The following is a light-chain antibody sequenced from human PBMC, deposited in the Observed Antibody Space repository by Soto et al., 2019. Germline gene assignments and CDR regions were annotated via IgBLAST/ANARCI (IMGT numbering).Light chain of an antibody. CDR3: SSYTTSTSFIL. CDR1: SSDVGGYNY. Sequence: QSALTQPASVSGSPGQSITISCTGTSSDVGGYNYVSWYQQHPDKAPKLMIYEVSNRPSGVSNRFSGSKSGNTASLTISGLQAEDEAYYYCSSYTTSTSFILFGGGTKLTVL. CDR2: EVS. V-gene: IGLV2-14*01. J-gene: IGLJ2*01.